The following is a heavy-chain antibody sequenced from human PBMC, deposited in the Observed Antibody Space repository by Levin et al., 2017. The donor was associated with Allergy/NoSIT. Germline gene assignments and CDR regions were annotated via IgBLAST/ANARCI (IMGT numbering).Heavy chain of an antibody. CDR1: GFTFSSYS. CDR3: AKRLAATVDWFDS. CDR2: ISSSGRYI. D-gene: IGHD6-13*01. J-gene: IGHJ5*01. Sequence: GGSLRLSCAASGFTFSSYSMNWVRQAPGKGLEWVSSISSSGRYIYYADSVKGRFTSSRDNAKRSLSLQMISLRAEDTAVYYCAKRLAATVDWFDSWGQGTLVTVSS. V-gene: IGHV3-21*01.